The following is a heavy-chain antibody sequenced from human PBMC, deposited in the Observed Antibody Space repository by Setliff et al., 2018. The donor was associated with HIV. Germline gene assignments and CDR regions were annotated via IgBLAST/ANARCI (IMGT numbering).Heavy chain of an antibody. CDR1: GGSISSSSYY. CDR2: IYYSGST. J-gene: IGHJ4*02. Sequence: SETLSLTCTVSGGSISSSSYYWGWIRQPPGKGLEWIGSIYYSGSTYYNPSLKSRVTISVDTSKNQFSLKLSSVTAANTAVYYCASSRRLRRGVFDYWGQGTLVTVSS. CDR3: ASSRRLRRGVFDY. D-gene: IGHD5-12*01. V-gene: IGHV4-39*01.